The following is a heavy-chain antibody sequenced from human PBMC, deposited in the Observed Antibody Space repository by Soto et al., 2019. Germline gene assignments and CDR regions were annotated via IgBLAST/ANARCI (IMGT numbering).Heavy chain of an antibody. D-gene: IGHD1-26*01. V-gene: IGHV1-46*01. J-gene: IGHJ4*02. CDR2: ITPSGGRS. CDR1: GYTFTSYR. Sequence: QVQLVQSGAEVKKPGASVKLSCKASGYTFTSYRVHWVRQAPGRGLEWMGIITPSGGRSTYAPNFQGRITMTSDTSTSTVYMELSSLRSDDTAFYYCVTRVGNPDFWGQGTLVTVSS. CDR3: VTRVGNPDF.